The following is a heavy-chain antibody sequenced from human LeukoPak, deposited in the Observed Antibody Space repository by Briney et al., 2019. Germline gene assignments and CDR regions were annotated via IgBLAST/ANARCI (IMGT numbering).Heavy chain of an antibody. CDR2: ISSGAGTT. J-gene: IGHJ5*02. CDR3: ANDLEQSYSGWSTSYDA. V-gene: IGHV3-23*01. D-gene: IGHD6-19*01. CDR1: GFTFSNYA. Sequence: PGGSLRLSCAASGFTFSNYAMSWVRQVPGKRLEWVSAISSGAGTTGYADSVKGRFTISRDNSKSIIYLQMNSLRAEDTAVYYCANDLEQSYSGWSTSYDAWGQGTLVTVSS.